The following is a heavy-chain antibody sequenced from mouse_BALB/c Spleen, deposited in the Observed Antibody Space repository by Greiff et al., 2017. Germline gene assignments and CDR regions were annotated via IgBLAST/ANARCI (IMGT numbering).Heavy chain of an antibody. D-gene: IGHD2-2*01. Sequence: EVKLMESGPGLVKPSQSLSLTCTVTGYSITSDYAWNWIRQFPGNKLELMGYISYSGSTSYNPSLKSRIPITRDTSKNQFFLQLNSVTTEDTATYYCARSEYGNDSYYYAMDYWGQGTSVTVSS. J-gene: IGHJ4*01. CDR1: GYSITSDYA. V-gene: IGHV3-2*02. CDR2: ISYSGST. CDR3: ARSEYGNDSYYYAMDY.